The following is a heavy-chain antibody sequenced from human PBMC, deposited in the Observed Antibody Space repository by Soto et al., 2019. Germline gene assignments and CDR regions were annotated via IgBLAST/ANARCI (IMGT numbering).Heavy chain of an antibody. CDR3: ATAEYQLLWCFQH. J-gene: IGHJ1*01. Sequence: QVQLVESGGGVVQPGRSLRLSCAASGFTFSSYGMHWVRQAPGKGLEWVAVISYHGSNKYYADSVKGRFTISRDNSKNTLYLQVNSLRAEDTAVYYCATAEYQLLWCFQHWGQGTLVTVSS. CDR1: GFTFSSYG. CDR2: ISYHGSNK. V-gene: IGHV3-30*03. D-gene: IGHD2-2*01.